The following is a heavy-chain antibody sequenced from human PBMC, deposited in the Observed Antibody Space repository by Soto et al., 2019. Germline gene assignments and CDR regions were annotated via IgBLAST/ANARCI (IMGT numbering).Heavy chain of an antibody. V-gene: IGHV3-74*01. CDR1: GFTFTSHG. D-gene: IGHD3-16*01. Sequence: LRLSCAGSGFTFTSHGMNWVRQAPGKGLEWVSHITSGSSTTYADSVKGRFTISRDNAKNTLYLQMNSLRAEDTAVYYCARAENYVYTYWGQGTVVTVSS. CDR2: ITSGSST. J-gene: IGHJ4*02. CDR3: ARAENYVYTY.